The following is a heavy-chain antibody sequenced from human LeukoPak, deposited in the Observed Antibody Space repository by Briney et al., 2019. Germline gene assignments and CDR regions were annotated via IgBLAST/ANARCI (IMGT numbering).Heavy chain of an antibody. Sequence: GGSLRLSCTASGFTFGDYGMSWVRQAPGKGLEWVGFIRSKAYGGTTEYAPSVKGRFTISRDDSKSIAYLQMNSLKTEDTAVYYCTRYSSGWPYYYYGMDVWGQGTTVTVSS. CDR2: IRSKAYGGTT. V-gene: IGHV3-49*04. D-gene: IGHD6-19*01. CDR1: GFTFGDYG. J-gene: IGHJ6*02. CDR3: TRYSSGWPYYYYGMDV.